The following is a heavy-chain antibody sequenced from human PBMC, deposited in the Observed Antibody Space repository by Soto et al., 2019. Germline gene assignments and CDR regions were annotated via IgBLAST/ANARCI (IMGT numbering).Heavy chain of an antibody. V-gene: IGHV1-69*06. D-gene: IGHD2-2*01. CDR1: GGTFSSYA. CDR3: ARAGYCSSTSCYFHYYYGMDV. CDR2: IIPIFGTA. Sequence: GASVKVSCKASGGTFSSYAISWVRQAPGQGLEWMGGIIPIFGTANYAQKFQGRVTITADKSTSTAYMELSSLRSEDTAVYYCARAGYCSSTSCYFHYYYGMDVWGQGTTVTVSS. J-gene: IGHJ6*02.